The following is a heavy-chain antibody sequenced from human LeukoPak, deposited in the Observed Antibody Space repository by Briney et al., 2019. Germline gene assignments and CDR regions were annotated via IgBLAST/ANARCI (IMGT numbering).Heavy chain of an antibody. CDR2: IYYSGST. J-gene: IGHJ4*02. D-gene: IGHD2-15*01. Sequence: SQTLSLTCTVSGGSFSSGGYYWSWIRQHPGKGLEWIGYIYYSGSTYYNPSLKSRVTISVDTSKNQFSLKLSSVTAADTAVYYCAADRGYCSGGSCYQGNYFDYWGQGTLVTVSS. CDR3: AADRGYCSGGSCYQGNYFDY. CDR1: GGSFSSGGYY. V-gene: IGHV4-31*03.